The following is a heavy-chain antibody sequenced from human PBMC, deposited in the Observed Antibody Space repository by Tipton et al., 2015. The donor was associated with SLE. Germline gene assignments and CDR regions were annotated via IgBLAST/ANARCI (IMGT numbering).Heavy chain of an antibody. CDR3: ARSGGEYFQH. V-gene: IGHV5-10-1*01. D-gene: IGHD3-10*01. J-gene: IGHJ1*01. CDR1: GFSFGTFMSYW. Sequence: QLVQSGAEVKKPGESLTISCKGYGFSFGTFMSYWVGWVRQVPGKGLEWMGTIYPGDSYTDYSPSFQGHVTISVDKSISSAYLQWRSLKASDNAMYYCARSGGEYFQHWGQGTLVTVSS. CDR2: IYPGDSYT.